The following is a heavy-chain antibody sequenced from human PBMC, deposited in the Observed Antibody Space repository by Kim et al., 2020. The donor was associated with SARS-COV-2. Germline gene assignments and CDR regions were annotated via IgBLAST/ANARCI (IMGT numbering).Heavy chain of an antibody. CDR2: ISSSSRTI. CDR1: GFTFSSYD. J-gene: IGHJ4*02. CDR3: AREGGLDC. D-gene: IGHD6-25*01. V-gene: IGHV3-48*04. Sequence: GGSLRLSCAASGFTFSSYDMNWVRQAPGKGLEWVSYISSSSRTIYYADSVKGRFTISRDNAKNSLYLQVNSLRAEDTAVYYCAREGGLDCWGQGTLVTVSS.